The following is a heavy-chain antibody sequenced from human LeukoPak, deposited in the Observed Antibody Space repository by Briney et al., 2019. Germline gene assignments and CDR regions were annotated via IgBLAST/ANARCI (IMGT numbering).Heavy chain of an antibody. D-gene: IGHD2-15*01. CDR3: ANSWWTHI. CDR2: IDWNSDNT. Sequence: GGSLRLSCAASGFTFSSYAMHWVRQAPGKGLEWVSSIDWNSDNTDYADSVKGRFTISRDNAKNSLYLQMNSLRPEDTALYYCANSWWTHIGGQEALVTVSS. CDR1: GFTFSSYA. J-gene: IGHJ4*02. V-gene: IGHV3-9*01.